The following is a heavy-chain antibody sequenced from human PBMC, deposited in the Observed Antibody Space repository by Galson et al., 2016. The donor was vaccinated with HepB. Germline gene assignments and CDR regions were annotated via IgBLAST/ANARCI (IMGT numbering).Heavy chain of an antibody. CDR3: ARGGGSVVSPSHF. CDR1: GFTYSGYS. Sequence: LRLSCAGSGFTYSGYSMNWVRQAPGKGLEWIGYIYYSGSTYYNPSLKSRLTISLDTSKNQFSLKLSSVTASDTAIYYCARGGGSVVSPSHFWGQGTLVTVSS. CDR2: IYYSGST. D-gene: IGHD2-21*01. J-gene: IGHJ4*02. V-gene: IGHV4-31*02.